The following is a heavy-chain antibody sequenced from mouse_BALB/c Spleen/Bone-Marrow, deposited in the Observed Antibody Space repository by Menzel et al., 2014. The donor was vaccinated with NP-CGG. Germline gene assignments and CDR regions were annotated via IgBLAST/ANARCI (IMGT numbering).Heavy chain of an antibody. Sequence: EVQVVESGGGLVQPKGSLELSCAASGFTFNTNAMNWVRQAPGKGLEWVARIRSKSNNYATYYADSVKDRFTISRDDSQGMLYLQMNNLKTEDTAMYYCVRGFGLVYWGQGTSATVSS. V-gene: IGHV10S3*01. CDR2: IRSKSNNYAT. D-gene: IGHD2-10*02. CDR3: VRGFGLVY. J-gene: IGHJ4*01. CDR1: GFTFNTNA.